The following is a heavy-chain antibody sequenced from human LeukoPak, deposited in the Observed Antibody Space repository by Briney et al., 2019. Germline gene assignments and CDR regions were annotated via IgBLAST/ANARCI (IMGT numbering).Heavy chain of an antibody. V-gene: IGHV3-48*03. Sequence: GSLRLSCAASGFTFSSYEMNWVRQAPGKGLEWVSYISSSGSTIYYADSVKGRFTISRDNAKNSLYLQMNSLRAEDTAVYYCARVSYDFWSGYYRYDAFDIWGQGTMVTVSS. CDR1: GFTFSSYE. J-gene: IGHJ3*02. CDR2: ISSSGSTI. CDR3: ARVSYDFWSGYYRYDAFDI. D-gene: IGHD3-3*01.